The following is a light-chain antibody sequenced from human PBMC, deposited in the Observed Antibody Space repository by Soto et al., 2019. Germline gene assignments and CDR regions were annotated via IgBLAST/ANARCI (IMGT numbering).Light chain of an antibody. J-gene: IGLJ1*01. CDR1: AVGVKR. V-gene: IGLV3-21*02. CDR3: QVWDTTTDQNR. CDR2: AAR. Sequence: SYELTHPPSVSVAPGQTATISRGGDAVGVKRVQWYQQKPGQAPVLLLYAARDRPSGIPERFSGSNSGNTVTLTISWVEAGDEADFYCQVWDTTTDQNRFGSGTKVTVL.